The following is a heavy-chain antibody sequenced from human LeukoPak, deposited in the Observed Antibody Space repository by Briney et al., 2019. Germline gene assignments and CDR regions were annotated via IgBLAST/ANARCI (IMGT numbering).Heavy chain of an antibody. D-gene: IGHD2-2*01. CDR1: GGSTSSNVYY. V-gene: IGHV4-39*01. CDR3: VRSGGYCSTITCHVDYFGL. Sequence: SETLSLTCSVSGGSTSSNVYYWGWIRQPPGKDLEWIGSIYYSGTTYYNPSLKSRVTISIDTSKNQFSLKLSSVTAADTAVYYCVRSGGYCSTITCHVDYFGLWGRGTLVTVSS. CDR2: IYYSGTT. J-gene: IGHJ2*01.